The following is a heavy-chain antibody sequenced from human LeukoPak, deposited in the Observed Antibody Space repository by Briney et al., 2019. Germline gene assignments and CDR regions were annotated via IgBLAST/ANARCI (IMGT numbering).Heavy chain of an antibody. D-gene: IGHD1-26*01. CDR1: GFTFSSYA. J-gene: IGHJ4*02. V-gene: IGHV3-66*02. Sequence: GGSLRLSCAASGFTFSSYAMSWVRQAPGKGLEWVSVIYSGGSTYYADSVKGRFTISRDNSKNTLYLQMNSLRAEDTAVYYCARDLVVGATLGAYWGQGTLVTVSS. CDR2: IYSGGST. CDR3: ARDLVVGATLGAY.